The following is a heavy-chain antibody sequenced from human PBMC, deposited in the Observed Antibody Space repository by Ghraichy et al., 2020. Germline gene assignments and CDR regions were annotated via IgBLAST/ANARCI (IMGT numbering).Heavy chain of an antibody. CDR2: ITSSSRTK. D-gene: IGHD4-23*01. CDR3: ARASRVVRFFYYDGMDV. J-gene: IGHJ6*02. Sequence: GGSLRLSCVGSGFTFSSYSMNWVRQSPGKGLEWVSYITSSSRTKSYADSVKGRLPISSDNAQNSLYLQMNSLRDEDAAVYYCARASRVVRFFYYDGMDVWGQGTTVSVSS. V-gene: IGHV3-48*02. CDR1: GFTFSSYS.